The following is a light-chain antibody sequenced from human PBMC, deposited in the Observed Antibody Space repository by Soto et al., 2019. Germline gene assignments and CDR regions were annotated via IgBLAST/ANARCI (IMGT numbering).Light chain of an antibody. CDR2: DVN. CDR1: SSDVGGYNS. CDR3: CYVASSSPHV. J-gene: IGLJ3*02. V-gene: IGLV2-14*01. Sequence: QSALTQPASASGSPGQSITISCTGTSSDVGGYNSVSWYQQHPGKAPKLMIYDVNNRPSGVANRFSGSKSGNTASLTISGQDDDDEADYYWCYVASSSPHVFGGGTKLTVL.